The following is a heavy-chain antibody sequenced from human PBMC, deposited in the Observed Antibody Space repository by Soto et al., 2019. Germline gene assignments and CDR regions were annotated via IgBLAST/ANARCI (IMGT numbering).Heavy chain of an antibody. CDR2: ISYDGSNK. V-gene: IGHV3-30*18. J-gene: IGHJ6*03. CDR3: AKSPRVVPAARPDYYYYYMDV. Sequence: QVQLVESGGGVVQPGRSLRLSCAASGFTFSSYGMHWVRQAPGKGLEWVAVISYDGSNKYYADSVKGRFTISRDNSKNTLYMQMNSLRDEDTAVYYCAKSPRVVPAARPDYYYYYMDVWGKGTTVTVSS. D-gene: IGHD2-2*02. CDR1: GFTFSSYG.